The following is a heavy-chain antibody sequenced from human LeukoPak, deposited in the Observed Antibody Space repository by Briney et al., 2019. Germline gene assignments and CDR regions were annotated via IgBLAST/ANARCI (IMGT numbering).Heavy chain of an antibody. V-gene: IGHV3-7*01. CDR2: IKEDGSVI. Sequence: GGSRRLSCLGSGFGFSNYWMTWLRQAPGEGLEWVANIKEDGSVIYYADTVKGRFTISRDNAKNSVYLQMNSLRVEDTALYYCATGRWFGEFAGSAFEDWGQGTLVTVSS. CDR1: GFGFSNYW. CDR3: ATGRWFGEFAGSAFED. J-gene: IGHJ1*01. D-gene: IGHD3-10*01.